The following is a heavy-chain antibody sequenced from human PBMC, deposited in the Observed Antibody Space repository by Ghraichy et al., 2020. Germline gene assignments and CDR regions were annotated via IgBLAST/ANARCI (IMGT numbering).Heavy chain of an antibody. D-gene: IGHD2-8*02. J-gene: IGHJ6*03. Sequence: SQTLSLTCEVYGGSLSGYFWSWIRQSLGKGLEWIGEINHSGSTTYNPSLKSRVTISVDTSKNQFSLILTSVTAADTAVYYCARLYCTGGVCPNSHYYYMDVWGKGTTVTVSS. CDR1: GGSLSGYF. CDR3: ARLYCTGGVCPNSHYYYMDV. CDR2: INHSGST. V-gene: IGHV4-34*01.